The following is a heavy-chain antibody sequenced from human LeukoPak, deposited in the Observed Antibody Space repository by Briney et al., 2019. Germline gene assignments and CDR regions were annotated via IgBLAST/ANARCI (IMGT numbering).Heavy chain of an antibody. CDR2: IYTSGTT. Sequence: SETLSLTCTVSGDSISSYYWNWIRQPAGKGLEWIGRIYTSGTTNYNPSLKSRVTMSVDTSKNQFSLNLSSVTAADTAVYYCAKCPIIFLWLVTPPAPLTFDYWGQGTLVTVSS. CDR3: AKCPIIFLWLVTPPAPLTFDY. D-gene: IGHD4-23*01. J-gene: IGHJ4*02. CDR1: GDSISSYY. V-gene: IGHV4-4*07.